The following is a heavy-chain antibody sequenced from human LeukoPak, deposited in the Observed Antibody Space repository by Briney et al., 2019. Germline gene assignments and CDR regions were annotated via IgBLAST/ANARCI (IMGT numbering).Heavy chain of an antibody. J-gene: IGHJ4*02. Sequence: SETLSLTCTVSGDSISSYYWNWIRQPPGKGLEWIGYIYYSGSTNYNPSLKSRVTISVDASKNQFSLKLSSVTAADTAVYYCARGGRIAVPLDYWGQGTLVTVSS. CDR1: GDSISSYY. CDR3: ARGGRIAVPLDY. CDR2: IYYSGST. V-gene: IGHV4-59*01. D-gene: IGHD6-19*01.